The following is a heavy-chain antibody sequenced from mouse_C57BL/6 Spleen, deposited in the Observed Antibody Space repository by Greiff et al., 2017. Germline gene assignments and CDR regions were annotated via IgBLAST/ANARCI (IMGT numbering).Heavy chain of an antibody. CDR3: ARRTTAMYYCDY. J-gene: IGHJ2*01. Sequence: EVQLVESGGGLVKPGGSLKLSCAASGFTFSSYAMSWVRQTPEKRLEWVATISDGGSYTYYPDNVKGRFTISRDNAKNNLYLQMSHLKSEDTAMDYCARRTTAMYYCDYWGQGTTLTVSS. CDR2: ISDGGSYT. D-gene: IGHD1-2*01. V-gene: IGHV5-4*01. CDR1: GFTFSSYA.